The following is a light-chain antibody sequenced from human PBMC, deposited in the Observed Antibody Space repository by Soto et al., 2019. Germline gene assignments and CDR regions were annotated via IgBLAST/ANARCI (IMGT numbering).Light chain of an antibody. CDR2: AAS. CDR3: QQSYSTPFT. Sequence: DIQMTQSPSSLSASVGDRVTLTCRASQSISSSFLNWYQQKPGKAPKLLIYAASLLQSGVPPRFSGSGSGTDFTLTITSLQPEDFATYYCQQSYSTPFTFGPGTKVDIK. CDR1: QSISSSF. V-gene: IGKV1-39*01. J-gene: IGKJ3*01.